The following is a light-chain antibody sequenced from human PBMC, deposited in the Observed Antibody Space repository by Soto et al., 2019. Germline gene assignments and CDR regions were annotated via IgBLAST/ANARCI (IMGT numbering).Light chain of an antibody. Sequence: QSALTQPASVSGSPGQSITISCTGTSSDVGGYNYVSWYQQNPGKAPKFMIYNVSNRPSGVSNRFSGSKSGNTASLTISGLQAEDEADYYCSSYTSSSTHVVFGGGTKVTVL. CDR2: NVS. J-gene: IGLJ2*01. CDR3: SSYTSSSTHVV. CDR1: SSDVGGYNY. V-gene: IGLV2-14*01.